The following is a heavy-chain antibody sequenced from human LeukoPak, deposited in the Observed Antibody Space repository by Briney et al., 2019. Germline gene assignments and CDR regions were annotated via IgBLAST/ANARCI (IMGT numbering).Heavy chain of an antibody. Sequence: PGGSLRLSCAASGFTFSSYWMSWVRQAPGKGLEWVANMKEDGSEKYYVDSVKGRFTVSRDSAKNSLYLQMNSLSPEDTAVYYCARVRYCDSTSCYFADYWGQGTLVTVSS. V-gene: IGHV3-7*04. CDR2: MKEDGSEK. CDR3: ARVRYCDSTSCYFADY. D-gene: IGHD2-2*01. CDR1: GFTFSSYW. J-gene: IGHJ4*02.